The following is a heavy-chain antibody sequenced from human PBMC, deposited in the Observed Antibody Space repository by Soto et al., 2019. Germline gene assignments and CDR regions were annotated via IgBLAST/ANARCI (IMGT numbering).Heavy chain of an antibody. V-gene: IGHV4-34*01. Sequence: PSETLSLTCAVNGGAFNGYYWTWIRQPPGKGLEWIGEINHSGSVDYNPSLNSRVTISIDTSKKQFSLTLTSVTAADTAVYYCARAGAALVRGSIGGFDYWGQGTLVTVSS. J-gene: IGHJ4*02. CDR2: INHSGSV. CDR3: ARAGAALVRGSIGGFDY. CDR1: GGAFNGYY. D-gene: IGHD3-10*01.